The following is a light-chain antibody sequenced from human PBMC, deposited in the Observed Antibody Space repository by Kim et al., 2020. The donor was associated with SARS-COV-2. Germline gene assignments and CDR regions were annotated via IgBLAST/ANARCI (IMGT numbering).Light chain of an antibody. CDR1: QSISSW. V-gene: IGKV1-5*03. Sequence: DIQMTQSPSTLSASVGDRVTITCRASQSISSWLAWYQQKPGKAPKLLIYKASSLESGVPSRFSGSGSGTEFTLTISSLQPDDFATYYCQQYHSSPWTFGQGTKVDIK. CDR3: QQYHSSPWT. CDR2: KAS. J-gene: IGKJ1*01.